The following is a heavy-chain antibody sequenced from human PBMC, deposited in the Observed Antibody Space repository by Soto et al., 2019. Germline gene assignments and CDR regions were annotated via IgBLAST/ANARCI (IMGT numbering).Heavy chain of an antibody. V-gene: IGHV5-10-1*01. CDR2: IDPSDSQT. CDR3: ARQIYDSDTGPNFQYYFDS. Sequence: GASLKISGKCSGYSFTGYWITWVRQKPGKGLEWMGRIDPSDSQTYYSPSFRGHVTISVTKSITTVFLQWSSLRASDTAMYYCARQIYDSDTGPNFQYYFDSWGQGTPVIVSS. D-gene: IGHD3-22*01. J-gene: IGHJ4*02. CDR1: GYSFTGYW.